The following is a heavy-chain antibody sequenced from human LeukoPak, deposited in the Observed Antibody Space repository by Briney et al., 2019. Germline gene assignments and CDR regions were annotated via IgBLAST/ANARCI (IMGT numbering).Heavy chain of an antibody. CDR1: GGSISNSIYY. Sequence: PSETLSLTWSVSGGSISNSIYYWTWIRQPPGKGLEWIGYIYYSGSTYYKPSLRSRVTISIDTSKNQFSLKLTSVTAADTAVYYCARVPGNYDFMTGLNWFDPWGQGTLVTASS. CDR3: ARVPGNYDFMTGLNWFDP. V-gene: IGHV4-30-4*08. CDR2: IYYSGST. J-gene: IGHJ5*02. D-gene: IGHD3-9*01.